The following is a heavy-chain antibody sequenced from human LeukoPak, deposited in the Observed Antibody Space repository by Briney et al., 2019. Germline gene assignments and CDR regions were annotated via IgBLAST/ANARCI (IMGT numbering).Heavy chain of an antibody. CDR2: ISGSGGST. V-gene: IGHV3-23*01. D-gene: IGHD3-9*01. J-gene: IGHJ5*02. CDR3: AKGLDILTGYDP. CDR1: GFTFSSYA. Sequence: GGSLRLSCAASGFTFSSYAMSWVRQAPGKGLEWDSAISGSGGSTYYADSVKGRFTISRDNSKNTLYLQMNSLRAEDTAVYYCAKGLDILTGYDPWGQGTLVTVSS.